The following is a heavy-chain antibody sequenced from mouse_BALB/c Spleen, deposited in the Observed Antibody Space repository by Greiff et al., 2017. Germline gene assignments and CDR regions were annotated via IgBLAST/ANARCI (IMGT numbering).Heavy chain of an antibody. CDR1: GFSLTSYG. Sequence: VKLVESGPGLVAPSQSLSITCTVSGFSLTSYGVHWVRQPPGKGLEWLGVIWAGGSTNYNSALMSRLSISKDNSKSQVFLKMNSLQTDDTAMYYCARDDDYDADYWGQGTTRTVSS. J-gene: IGHJ2*01. CDR3: ARDDDYDADY. V-gene: IGHV2-9*02. CDR2: IWAGGST. D-gene: IGHD2-4*01.